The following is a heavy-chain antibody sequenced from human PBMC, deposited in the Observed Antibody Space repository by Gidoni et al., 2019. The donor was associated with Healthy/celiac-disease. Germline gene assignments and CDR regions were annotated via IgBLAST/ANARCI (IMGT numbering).Heavy chain of an antibody. CDR2: ISWNSGSI. Sequence: EVQLVESGGGLVQPGRYLRLSCAASGLTFADYAMHWVRQAPGKGLECVSGISWNSGSIGYADSVKGRFTISRDNAKNSLYLQMNSLRAEDTALYYCAKVRGTVTTDWYFDLWGRGTLVTVSS. V-gene: IGHV3-9*01. CDR3: AKVRGTVTTDWYFDL. J-gene: IGHJ2*01. CDR1: GLTFADYA. D-gene: IGHD4-17*01.